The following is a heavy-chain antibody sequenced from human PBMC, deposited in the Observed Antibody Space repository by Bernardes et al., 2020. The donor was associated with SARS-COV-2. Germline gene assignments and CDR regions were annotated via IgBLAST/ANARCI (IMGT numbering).Heavy chain of an antibody. V-gene: IGHV3-64*02. J-gene: IGHJ6*02. CDR3: ARADFSGWDPDYGLDV. CDR1: GFTFNSHA. CDR2: ISSGGVST. D-gene: IGHD6-19*01. Sequence: GGSLRLSCIASGFTFNSHAMHWVRQAPGTGLKYVAGISSGGVSTTYADSVKGRVTISRDNFKNTLYLQMGSPRPEDTAVYYCARADFSGWDPDYGLDVWGQGTTVTVSS.